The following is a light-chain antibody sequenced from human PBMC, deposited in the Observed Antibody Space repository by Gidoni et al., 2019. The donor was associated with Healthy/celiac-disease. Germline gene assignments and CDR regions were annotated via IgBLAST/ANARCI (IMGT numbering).Light chain of an antibody. CDR2: AAS. J-gene: IGKJ4*01. CDR3: QQSYSTRLT. V-gene: IGKV1-39*01. CDR1: QSISSY. Sequence: DIQMTQSPSSLSASVGDRVTITCRASQSISSYLNWYQQKPGKVPKLLIYAASSLQRGVPSRFSGSGSGTDFTLTISSLQPEDFATYYCQQSYSTRLTFGGGTKVEIK.